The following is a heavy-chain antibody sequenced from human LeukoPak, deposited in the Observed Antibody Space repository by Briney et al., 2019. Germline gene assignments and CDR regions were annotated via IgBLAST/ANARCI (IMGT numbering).Heavy chain of an antibody. CDR2: ISAYNGKT. CDR1: GYTLTSYG. V-gene: IGHV1-18*01. Sequence: ASVKVSCKASGYTLTSYGISCVRQAPGQGLEWMVWISAYNGKTNYTQKLQGRVTMTTDPSTSTAYMELRSLRADDTAVYYCARGRGITGTTPLDYWGQGTLVTVSS. CDR3: ARGRGITGTTPLDY. J-gene: IGHJ4*02. D-gene: IGHD1-20*01.